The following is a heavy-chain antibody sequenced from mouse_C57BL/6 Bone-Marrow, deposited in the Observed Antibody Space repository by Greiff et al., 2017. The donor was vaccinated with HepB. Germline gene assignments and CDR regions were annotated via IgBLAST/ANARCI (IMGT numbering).Heavy chain of an antibody. D-gene: IGHD1-1*01. J-gene: IGHJ1*03. CDR3: ARHNYGSSYWYFDV. CDR2: ISNLAYSI. Sequence: DVQLVESGGGLVQPGGSLKLSCAASGFTFSDYGMAWVRQAPRKGPEWVAFISNLAYSIYYADTVTGRFTISRENAKNTLYLEMSSLRSEDTAMYYCARHNYGSSYWYFDVWGTGTTVTVSS. V-gene: IGHV5-15*01. CDR1: GFTFSDYG.